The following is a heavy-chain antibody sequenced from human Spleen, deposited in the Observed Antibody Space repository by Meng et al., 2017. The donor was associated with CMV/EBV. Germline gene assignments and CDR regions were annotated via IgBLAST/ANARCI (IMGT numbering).Heavy chain of an antibody. D-gene: IGHD2-2*01. Sequence: SETLSLTCAVSGDSINSYYWSWIRQPPGKGLEWIGFVDSSGGTNYNTSLKSRVTISVDTSKNQFSLKLTSVTAADTAVYYCARDRVVPAAIYYYYGMDVWGQGTTVTVSS. CDR2: VDSSGGT. CDR3: ARDRVVPAAIYYYYGMDV. J-gene: IGHJ6*02. V-gene: IGHV4-59*01. CDR1: GDSINSYY.